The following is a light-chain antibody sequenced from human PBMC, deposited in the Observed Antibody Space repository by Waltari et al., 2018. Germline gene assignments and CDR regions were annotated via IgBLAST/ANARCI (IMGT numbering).Light chain of an antibody. CDR2: DAS. CDR3: QQRSNWPPWT. J-gene: IGKJ1*01. V-gene: IGKV3-11*01. CDR1: QSVTSY. Sequence: IVLTQSPATLSLSPGERATLSCRASQSVTSYLAWSQQKPGQAPRLLIYDASNRATGIPARFSGSGSGTDFTLTISSLEPEDFAVYYCQQRSNWPPWTFGQGTKVEIK.